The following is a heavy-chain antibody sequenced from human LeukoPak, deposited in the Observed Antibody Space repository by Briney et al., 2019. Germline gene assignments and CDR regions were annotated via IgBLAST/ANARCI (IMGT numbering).Heavy chain of an antibody. J-gene: IGHJ4*02. CDR1: GGSISSYY. CDR2: IYTSGST. Sequence: PSETLSLTCTVSGGSISSYYWSWIRQPAGKGLEWIGRIYTSGSTNYNPSLKSRVTMSVDTSKNQFSLKLSSVTAADTAVYYCARVVMWELDYYFDYWAREPWSPSPQ. D-gene: IGHD1-26*01. CDR3: ARVVMWELDYYFDY. V-gene: IGHV4-4*07.